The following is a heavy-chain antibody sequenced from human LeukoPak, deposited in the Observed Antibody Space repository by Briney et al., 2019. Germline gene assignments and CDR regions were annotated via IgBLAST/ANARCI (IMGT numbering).Heavy chain of an antibody. Sequence: SETLSLTCSISGGSISSSSYYWGWIRQPPGKGLEWIGNIYYSGSTYYNPSLKSRVTISVDTSKKQFSLKLSSVTAADTAVYYCASLFGSGYDYYYYYGMDVWGQGTTVTVSS. J-gene: IGHJ6*02. D-gene: IGHD3-10*02. V-gene: IGHV4-39*07. CDR1: GGSISSSSYY. CDR2: IYYSGST. CDR3: ASLFGSGYDYYYYYGMDV.